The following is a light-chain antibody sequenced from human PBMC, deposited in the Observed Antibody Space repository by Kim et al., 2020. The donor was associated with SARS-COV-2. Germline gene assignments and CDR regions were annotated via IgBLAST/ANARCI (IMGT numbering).Light chain of an antibody. CDR2: AAS. CDR3: QQSYSTPWM. J-gene: IGKJ1*01. Sequence: DIQMTQSPSSLSASVGDIVTITCRASQSISSYLNWYQQKPGKAPKLLIYAASSLQSGVPSRFSGSGSGTDFTLTISSLQPEDFATYYCQQSYSTPWMFGQGTKVDIK. CDR1: QSISSY. V-gene: IGKV1-39*01.